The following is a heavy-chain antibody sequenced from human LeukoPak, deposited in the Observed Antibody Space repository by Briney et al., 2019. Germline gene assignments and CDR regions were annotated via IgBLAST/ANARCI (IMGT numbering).Heavy chain of an antibody. V-gene: IGHV1-2*04. J-gene: IGHJ4*02. CDR3: ARGYYYHSSGYYQLDY. D-gene: IGHD3-22*01. CDR2: INLNNDDT. Sequence: GASVKVSCKASGYTFTGYYMHWVRQAPGQGLEWMGWINLNNDDTNYAQKFQGWVTMTRNTSISTAYMELSRLRSDDTAVYYCARGYYYHSSGYYQLDYWGQGTLVTVSS. CDR1: GYTFTGYY.